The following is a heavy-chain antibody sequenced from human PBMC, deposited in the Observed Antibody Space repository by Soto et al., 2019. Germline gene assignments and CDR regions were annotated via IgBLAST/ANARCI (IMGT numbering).Heavy chain of an antibody. CDR2: MNPNSGNT. Sequence: GASVKVSCKASGYTFTSYDINWVRQATGQGLEWMGWMNPNSGNTGYAQKFQGRVTMTRNTSISTAYMELSSLRSEDTAVYYCARTYRFVVPAAMFDWFDPWGQGTLVTVSS. CDR1: GYTFTSYD. CDR3: ARTYRFVVPAAMFDWFDP. D-gene: IGHD2-2*01. V-gene: IGHV1-8*01. J-gene: IGHJ5*02.